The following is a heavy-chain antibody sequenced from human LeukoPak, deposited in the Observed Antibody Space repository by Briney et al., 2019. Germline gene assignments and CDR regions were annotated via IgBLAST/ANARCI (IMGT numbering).Heavy chain of an antibody. CDR2: IYSGGST. D-gene: IGHD2-15*01. CDR1: GFTVSSNY. CDR3: ARDRCSGGSCYSKRFAVDI. V-gene: IGHV3-66*01. J-gene: IGHJ3*02. Sequence: GGSLRLSCAASGFTVSSNYMSWVRQALGKGLEWVSVIYSGGSTYYADSVEGRFTISRDNSKNTLYLQMNSLRAEDTAVYYCARDRCSGGSCYSKRFAVDIWGQGTMVTVSS.